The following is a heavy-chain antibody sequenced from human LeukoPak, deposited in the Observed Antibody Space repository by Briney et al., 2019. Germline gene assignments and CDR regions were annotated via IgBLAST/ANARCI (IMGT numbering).Heavy chain of an antibody. D-gene: IGHD2-8*01. J-gene: IGHJ4*02. CDR2: IKQDGSEK. CDR1: GFTFSSYW. Sequence: GGSLRLSCAVSGFTFSSYWMNWVRQAPGKGLEWLANIKQDGSEKNYVDSVKGRFTISRDNAKSSLFLQMNDLRAEDTAVYYCAKGGRGNGEVYWGQGTLVTVSS. V-gene: IGHV3-7*01. CDR3: AKGGRGNGEVY.